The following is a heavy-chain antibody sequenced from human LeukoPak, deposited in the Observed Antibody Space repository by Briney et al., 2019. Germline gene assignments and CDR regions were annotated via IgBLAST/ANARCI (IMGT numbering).Heavy chain of an antibody. Sequence: ASVKVSCKDSGYTFTGYYMHWVRQAPGQGLEWMGWINPNSGGTNYAQKFQGRVTMTRDTSISTAYMELSRLRSDDTAVYYCARDYCGGDCHFDYWGQGTLVTVSS. CDR1: GYTFTGYY. J-gene: IGHJ4*02. V-gene: IGHV1-2*02. D-gene: IGHD2-21*02. CDR3: ARDYCGGDCHFDY. CDR2: INPNSGGT.